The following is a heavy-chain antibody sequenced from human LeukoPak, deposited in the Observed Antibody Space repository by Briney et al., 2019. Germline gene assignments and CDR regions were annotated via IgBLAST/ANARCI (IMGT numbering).Heavy chain of an antibody. CDR1: GFTFDDYG. D-gene: IGHD2-2*01. CDR3: ARDRMGVVVPAAICWFDP. CDR2: INWNGGST. V-gene: IGHV3-20*04. Sequence: GGSLRLSCAASGFTFDDYGMSWVRQAPGKGLEWVSGINWNGGSTGYADSVKGRFTISRDNSKNTLYLQMNSLRAEDTAVYYCARDRMGVVVPAAICWFDPWGQGTLVTVSS. J-gene: IGHJ5*02.